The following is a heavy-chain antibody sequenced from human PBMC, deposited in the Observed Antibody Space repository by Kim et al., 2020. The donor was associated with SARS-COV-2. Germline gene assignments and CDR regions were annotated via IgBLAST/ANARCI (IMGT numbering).Heavy chain of an antibody. CDR1: GFTFDDYG. CDR3: ARDSYYDNTAYYDLES. Sequence: GGSLRLSCAGSGFTFDDYGMRWVRQVPGKGLEWVAGITYKGDTICYVDSVKGRFTISRDNAKKSLYLQMNSLRDEDTALYHCARDSYYDNTAYYDLESWGPGTLVTVSS. V-gene: IGHV3-20*01. CDR2: ITYKGDTI. D-gene: IGHD3-22*01. J-gene: IGHJ5*01.